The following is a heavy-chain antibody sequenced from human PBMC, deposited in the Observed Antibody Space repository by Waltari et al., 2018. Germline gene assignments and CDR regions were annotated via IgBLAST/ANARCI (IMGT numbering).Heavy chain of an antibody. J-gene: IGHJ1*01. CDR1: GFTFSDYY. D-gene: IGHD6-19*01. V-gene: IGHV3-11*04. Sequence: QVQLVESGRGVFKPGVPLRLYCAASGFTFSDYYMSWIRQAPGKGLEWVECISSSGGTIYYAEYVKGRVTISGDNAKNSPYLELSSLRAEDTAVYYCATQWLVSGLLGHWGQGTLVTVSS. CDR2: ISSSGGTI. CDR3: ATQWLVSGLLGH.